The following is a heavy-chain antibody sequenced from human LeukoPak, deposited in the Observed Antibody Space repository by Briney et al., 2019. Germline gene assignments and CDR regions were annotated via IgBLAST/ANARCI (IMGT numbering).Heavy chain of an antibody. CDR2: IRYDGSNK. V-gene: IGHV3-30*02. CDR1: GFTFSSYG. Sequence: GGSLRLSCAASGFTFSSYGMHWVRQAPGKGLEWVAFIRYDGSNKYYADSVKGRFTISRDNSKNTLFLQMSSLRPEDTAVYYCAKEASRGSSFAYTPIEKPYYLDYWGQGTLVTVSS. J-gene: IGHJ4*02. D-gene: IGHD5-18*01. CDR3: AKEASRGSSFAYTPIEKPYYLDY.